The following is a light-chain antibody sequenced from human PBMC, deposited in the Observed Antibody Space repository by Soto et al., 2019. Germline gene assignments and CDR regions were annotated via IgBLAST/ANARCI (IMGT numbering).Light chain of an antibody. Sequence: DIQMTQSPSSLSASVGDRVTITCRASQSISSYLNWYQQKPGKAPKLLIYDVSSLESGVPSRFSGSRSGTEFTLTISSLQPDDFATYYCQQYNSYSPLTFGGGTKVDIK. V-gene: IGKV1-5*01. CDR3: QQYNSYSPLT. CDR1: QSISSY. J-gene: IGKJ4*01. CDR2: DVS.